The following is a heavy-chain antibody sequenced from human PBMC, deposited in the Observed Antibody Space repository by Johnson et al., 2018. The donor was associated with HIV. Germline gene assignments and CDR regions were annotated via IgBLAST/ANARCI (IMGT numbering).Heavy chain of an antibody. CDR2: ISSSVSSI. CDR1: GLTFSDYF. CDR3: ARDSTPWGGEHVGYAFDL. D-gene: IGHD4-17*01. J-gene: IGHJ3*01. Sequence: QVPVVESGGGLVKPGGSLRLSCSASGLTFSDYFMSWIRQAQGKVLECISSISSSVSSIYYTDSLKGRFTISRDNAKNTLYLQMYSLKDEDTGVYYCARDSTPWGGEHVGYAFDLWGRGTLVTISS. V-gene: IGHV3-11*04.